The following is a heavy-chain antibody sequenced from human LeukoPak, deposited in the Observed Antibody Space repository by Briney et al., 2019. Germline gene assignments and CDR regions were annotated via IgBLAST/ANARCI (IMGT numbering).Heavy chain of an antibody. J-gene: IGHJ4*02. CDR1: GYTFTSYY. D-gene: IGHD2-2*01. CDR3: ARDRGDCSSTSCYFFDY. Sequence: GASVKVSCKASGYTFTSYYMHWVRQAPGQGLEWMGIINPSGGSTSYAQKFQGRVTMTRDTSTSTVYMELSSLRSEDTAVYYCARDRGDCSSTSCYFFDYWGQGTLVTVSS. CDR2: INPSGGST. V-gene: IGHV1-46*01.